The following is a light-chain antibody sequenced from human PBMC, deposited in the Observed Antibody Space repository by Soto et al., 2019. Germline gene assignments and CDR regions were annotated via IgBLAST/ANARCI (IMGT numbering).Light chain of an antibody. CDR1: SSDVGGYNY. CDR2: DVT. CDR3: FSFTTTSTHV. V-gene: IGLV2-11*01. Sequence: QSALTQPRSVSGSPGQSVTISCTGTSSDVGGYNYVSWYQLHPGKAPKLMIYDVTKRPSGVPDRFSGSKSGNTAYLTISGLQVEDEAEYFCFSFTTTSTHVFGTGTKVTVL. J-gene: IGLJ1*01.